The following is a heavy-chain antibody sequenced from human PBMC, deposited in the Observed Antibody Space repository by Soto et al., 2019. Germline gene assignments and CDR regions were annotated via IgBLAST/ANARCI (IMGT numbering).Heavy chain of an antibody. CDR2: ISDDGDKR. V-gene: IGHV3-30*18. CDR1: GFTFSNYG. J-gene: IGHJ4*02. CDR3: AKARVRIVGANSFDY. Sequence: GGSLRLSCVGSGFTFSNYGMHWVRQPPGKGLEWVALISDDGDKRYYADSVRGRLIISRDNSKDTLYLQMNSLGPDDTAVYFCAKARVRIVGANSFDYWGQGTPVTVSS. D-gene: IGHD1-26*01.